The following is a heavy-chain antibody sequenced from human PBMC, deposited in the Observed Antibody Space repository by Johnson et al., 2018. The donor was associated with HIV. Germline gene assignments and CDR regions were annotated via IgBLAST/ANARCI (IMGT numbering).Heavy chain of an antibody. D-gene: IGHD4-17*01. J-gene: IGHJ3*01. CDR3: ATLTVRSRAFDL. Sequence: VQLVESGGGVVQPGRSLRLSCAASGFTFSSYPMHWVRQAPGKGLEWLSFISSSGDIIRYADSVKGRFTISRDNSKNALFLQMNSLRAEDTAVFYCATLTVRSRAFDLWGQGTMVTVSS. V-gene: IGHV3-48*01. CDR1: GFTFSSYP. CDR2: ISSSGDII.